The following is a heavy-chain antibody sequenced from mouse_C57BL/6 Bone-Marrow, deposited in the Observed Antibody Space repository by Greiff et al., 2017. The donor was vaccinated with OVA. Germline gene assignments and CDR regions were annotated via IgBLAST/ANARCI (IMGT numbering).Heavy chain of an antibody. V-gene: IGHV1-39*01. D-gene: IGHD2-5*01. CDR2: INPNYGTT. CDR1: GYSFTDYN. CDR3: ARSGYYSNYDAMDY. J-gene: IGHJ4*01. Sequence: VQLKQSGPEPVKPGASVKISCKASGYSFTDYNMNWVKQSNGKSLEWIGVINPNYGTTSYNQKFKGKATLTVDQSSSTAYMQLNSLTSEDSAVYYCARSGYYSNYDAMDYWGQGTSVTVSS.